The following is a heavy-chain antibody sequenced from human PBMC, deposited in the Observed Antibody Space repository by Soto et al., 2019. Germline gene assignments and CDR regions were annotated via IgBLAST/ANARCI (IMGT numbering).Heavy chain of an antibody. D-gene: IGHD3-10*01. J-gene: IGHJ4*02. CDR2: ISGGGDTT. Sequence: EVQLLESGGGLVQPGGSLRLSCAASGFTFNNYAMTWVRQAPGKGLEWVSAISGGGDTTSYADSVKGRFTVSRDGSKNTRYMQMGSLRAEDTALYYWAKGRGVPGSQTPRVDFWGQGTLVTVSS. CDR1: GFTFNNYA. CDR3: AKGRGVPGSQTPRVDF. V-gene: IGHV3-23*01.